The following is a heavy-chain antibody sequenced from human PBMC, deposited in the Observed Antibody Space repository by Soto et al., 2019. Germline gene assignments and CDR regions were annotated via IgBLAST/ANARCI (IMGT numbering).Heavy chain of an antibody. V-gene: IGHV4-30-2*01. J-gene: IGHJ5*02. D-gene: IGHD2-2*01. Sequence: SETLSLSWGISRSSISGGCYSWIWIRQPRGNGXEWIGYIYHSGSTYYHPSIKSRVTISVERYKNQFSLKLSSVTAADTSVYYCARGSTGGWFDPRGQATLVTVSS. CDR3: ARGSTGGWFDP. CDR1: RSSISGGCYS. CDR2: IYHSGST.